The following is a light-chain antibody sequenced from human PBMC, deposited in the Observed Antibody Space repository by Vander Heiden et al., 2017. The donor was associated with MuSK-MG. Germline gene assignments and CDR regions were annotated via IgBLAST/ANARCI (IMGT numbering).Light chain of an antibody. CDR1: QSVNTY. CDR3: QQSYNIPWT. CDR2: AFS. J-gene: IGKJ1*01. Sequence: DIQVTQSPPSLSASIEDTITLTCRTSQSVNTYFNWYQQRPGKAPQLLIYAFSSLQTGVPSRFSGRGSGTDFTLTISGLQPEDVATYFCQQSYNIPWTFGAGTKVEV. V-gene: IGKV1-39*01.